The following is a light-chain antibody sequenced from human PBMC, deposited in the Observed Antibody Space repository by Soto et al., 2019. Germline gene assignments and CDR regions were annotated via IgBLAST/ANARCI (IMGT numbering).Light chain of an antibody. CDR3: QQSYSRPLT. Sequence: DIQMTQSPSSLFASVGDRVTITCRASQYISSYVNWYQQKPGKAPKFLIYGASDLQRGVPSRFSGSGSGTDFTLTINSLQPEDFATYYCQQSYSRPLTFGPGTKVDIK. V-gene: IGKV1-39*01. CDR2: GAS. CDR1: QYISSY. J-gene: IGKJ3*01.